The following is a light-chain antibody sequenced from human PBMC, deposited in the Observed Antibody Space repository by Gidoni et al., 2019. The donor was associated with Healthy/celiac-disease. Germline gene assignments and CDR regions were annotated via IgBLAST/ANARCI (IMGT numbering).Light chain of an antibody. CDR3: QQYNVYPLT. CDR1: QSINTW. Sequence: SVTITCRASQSINTWLAWYQQKPGKAPKLLMYEASTLESGVPSRFSGSGSETEFTLIITGLHPDDFATYYCQQYNVYPLTFGGGTKVEIK. J-gene: IGKJ4*01. V-gene: IGKV1-5*03. CDR2: EAS.